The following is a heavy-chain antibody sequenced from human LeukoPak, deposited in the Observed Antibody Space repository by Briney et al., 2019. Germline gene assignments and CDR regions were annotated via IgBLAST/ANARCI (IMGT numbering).Heavy chain of an antibody. J-gene: IGHJ5*02. Sequence: GGSLRLSCAASGFIFSQYSINWVRQAPGKGLEWVSHIRSTGDTFYADSVKGRFTISRDNARDSLYLQMNSLRAEDTAMYYCARDAGNSGYGCDLWGQGTLVTVSS. CDR1: GFIFSQYS. D-gene: IGHD5-12*01. CDR2: IRSTGDT. CDR3: ARDAGNSGYGCDL. V-gene: IGHV3-48*01.